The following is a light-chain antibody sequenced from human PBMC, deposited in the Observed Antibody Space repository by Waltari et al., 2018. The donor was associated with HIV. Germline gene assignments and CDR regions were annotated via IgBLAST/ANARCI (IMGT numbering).Light chain of an antibody. V-gene: IGLV1-40*01. CDR1: SSNIGAGYD. J-gene: IGLJ1*01. Sequence: QSVLTQPPSVSGAPGQRVTISCTGSSSNIGAGYDVHWYQQLPGTAPKLLSYENPNRPSGVPDRIAGSKSGTSASLAITGRQAEDEADYYCQSYDSSLSGYVFGTGTKVTVL. CDR3: QSYDSSLSGYV. CDR2: ENP.